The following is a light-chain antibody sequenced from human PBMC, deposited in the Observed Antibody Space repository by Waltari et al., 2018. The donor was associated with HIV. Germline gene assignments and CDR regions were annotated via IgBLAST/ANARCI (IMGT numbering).Light chain of an antibody. J-gene: IGLJ2*01. CDR2: KDR. CDR3: QSTDRSGSYII. V-gene: IGLV3-25*03. Sequence: SYELTQPPSLSVSPGQTARITCSGDALSMQYGYWYQQKPGTAPVLVIEKDREGSSGIPERFSGSSSGTTVTLTISGAQAEDEAAYFCQSTDRSGSYIIFGGGTKLPVL. CDR1: ALSMQY.